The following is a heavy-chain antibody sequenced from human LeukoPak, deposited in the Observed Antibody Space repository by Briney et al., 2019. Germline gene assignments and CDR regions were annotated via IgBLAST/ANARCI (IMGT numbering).Heavy chain of an antibody. V-gene: IGHV3-30*18. CDR1: GFTFSSYA. D-gene: IGHD6-13*01. Sequence: GRSLRLSCAASGFTFSSYAMHWVRQAPGKGLEWVAVISYDGSNKYYADSVKGRFTISRDNSKNTLYLQMNSLRAEDTAVYYCAKSSSWYEYWGQGTLITVSS. CDR2: ISYDGSNK. J-gene: IGHJ4*02. CDR3: AKSSSWYEY.